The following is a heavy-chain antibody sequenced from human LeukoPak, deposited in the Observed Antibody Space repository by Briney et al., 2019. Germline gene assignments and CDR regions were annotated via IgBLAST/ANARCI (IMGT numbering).Heavy chain of an antibody. Sequence: ASAKVSCKASGGTFSSYAISWVRQAPGQGLEWMGGIIPIFGTANYAQKFQGRVTITTDESTSTAYMELSSLRSEDTAVYYCARLTITMVRGVIINTAFDIWGQGTMVTVSS. CDR1: GGTFSSYA. CDR3: ARLTITMVRGVIINTAFDI. V-gene: IGHV1-69*05. CDR2: IIPIFGTA. J-gene: IGHJ3*02. D-gene: IGHD3-10*01.